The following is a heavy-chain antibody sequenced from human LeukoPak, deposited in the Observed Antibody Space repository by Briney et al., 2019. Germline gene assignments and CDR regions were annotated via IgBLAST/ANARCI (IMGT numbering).Heavy chain of an antibody. Sequence: GGSLRLSCAASGFTFSSYAMHWVRQAPGKGLEWVAVISYDGSNKYYADSVKGRFTISRGNSKNTLYLQMNSLRAEDTAVYYCARGNRGDYDYWGQGTLVTVSS. CDR2: ISYDGSNK. D-gene: IGHD4-17*01. V-gene: IGHV3-30*04. CDR3: ARGNRGDYDY. CDR1: GFTFSSYA. J-gene: IGHJ4*02.